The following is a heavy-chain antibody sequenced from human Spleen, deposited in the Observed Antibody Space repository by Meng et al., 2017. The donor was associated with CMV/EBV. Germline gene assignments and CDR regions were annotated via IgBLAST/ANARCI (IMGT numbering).Heavy chain of an antibody. CDR1: GFTFTTDA. J-gene: IGHJ5*02. CDR2: ISYDGSNT. Sequence: AASGFTFTTDAMYWVRQAPGKGLEWVAVISYDGSNTYFADSVKGRFTISRDNSKNTLYLQMNSLRAEDTAVYYCARESSTTGIRFDPWGQGTLVTVSS. D-gene: IGHD2-8*02. CDR3: ARESSTTGIRFDP. V-gene: IGHV3-30-3*01.